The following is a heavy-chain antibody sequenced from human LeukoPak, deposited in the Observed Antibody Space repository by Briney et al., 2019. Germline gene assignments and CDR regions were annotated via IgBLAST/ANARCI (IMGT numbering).Heavy chain of an antibody. Sequence: GGSLRLSWAASGFTFSSYAMSWVSQAPGKGLEWVSAISGSGGSTYYADSVKGRFTISRDNSKNTLYLQMNSLRAEDTAVYYCATQPPGNWNSRNRWGQGTLVTVSS. D-gene: IGHD1-7*01. CDR1: GFTFSSYA. J-gene: IGHJ4*02. CDR2: ISGSGGST. CDR3: ATQPPGNWNSRNR. V-gene: IGHV3-23*01.